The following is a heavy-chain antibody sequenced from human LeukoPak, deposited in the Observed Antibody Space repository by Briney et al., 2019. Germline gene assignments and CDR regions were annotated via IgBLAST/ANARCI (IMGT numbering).Heavy chain of an antibody. CDR2: IYYSGGT. CDR3: ARAARDSSGWYAIYYYYYYMDV. V-gene: IGHV4-30-4*08. D-gene: IGHD6-19*01. J-gene: IGHJ6*03. Sequence: SETLSLTCTVSGGSISSGDYYWSWIRQPPGKGLEWIGYIYYSGGTYYNPSLKSRVTISVDTSKNQFSLKLSSVTAADTAVYYCARAARDSSGWYAIYYYYYYMDVWGKGTTVTVSS. CDR1: GGSISSGDYY.